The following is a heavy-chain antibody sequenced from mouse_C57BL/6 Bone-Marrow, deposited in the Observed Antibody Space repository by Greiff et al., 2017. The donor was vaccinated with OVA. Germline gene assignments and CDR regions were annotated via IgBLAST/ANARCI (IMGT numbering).Heavy chain of an antibody. D-gene: IGHD1-1*01. CDR3: AREDYGSSPC. CDR2: IYPRSGNT. V-gene: IGHV1-81*01. Sequence: VQLQQSGAELARPGASVKLSCKASGYTFTSYGISWVKQRTGQGLEWIGEIYPRSGNTYYNDKFKGKATLTADKSSSTAYMELRSLTSEDSAVYFCAREDYGSSPCWGQGTTLTVSS. J-gene: IGHJ2*01. CDR1: GYTFTSYG.